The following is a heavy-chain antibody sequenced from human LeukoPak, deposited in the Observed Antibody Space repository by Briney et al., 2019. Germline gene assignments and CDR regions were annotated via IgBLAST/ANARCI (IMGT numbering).Heavy chain of an antibody. J-gene: IGHJ4*02. D-gene: IGHD6-19*01. CDR2: ICGSGGCT. V-gene: IGHV3-23*01. Sequence: GGSLRLSCEASGFIFNTYAIYWVRQAPGKGLEWVSGICGSGGCTYYADSVKGRFTISRDNSKNTVYLQMNSLTADDTAVYYCAKTTVGYSSGRYPGWPADSWGQGALVAVSS. CDR3: AKTTVGYSSGRYPGWPADS. CDR1: GFIFNTYA.